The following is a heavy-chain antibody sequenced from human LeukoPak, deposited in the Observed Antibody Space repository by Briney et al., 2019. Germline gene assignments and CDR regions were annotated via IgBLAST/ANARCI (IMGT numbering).Heavy chain of an antibody. Sequence: PSETLSLTCAVYGRSITGYYWSWIRQTPGRGLEWLGEIHYTGATSYNPSLKSRATISTDTCKNQFSLRLSSVTAADTAVYYCARGNILTGYCFDFWGQGALVTVSS. D-gene: IGHD3-9*01. J-gene: IGHJ4*02. CDR2: IHYTGAT. CDR1: GRSITGYY. CDR3: ARGNILTGYCFDF. V-gene: IGHV4-34*01.